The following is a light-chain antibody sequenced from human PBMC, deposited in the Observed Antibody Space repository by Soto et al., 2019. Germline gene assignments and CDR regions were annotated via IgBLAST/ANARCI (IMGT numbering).Light chain of an antibody. CDR3: QQFNNYPRT. Sequence: DIQVTQSPSFLSASVGDRVTITCRASQGISNYLAWYQQKPGRAPKLLIYTASTLHSGVPSRFSGSASGTEFTLSLSSLQPEDFATYSCQQFNNYPRTFGQGTKREIK. V-gene: IGKV1-9*01. J-gene: IGKJ2*01. CDR2: TAS. CDR1: QGISNY.